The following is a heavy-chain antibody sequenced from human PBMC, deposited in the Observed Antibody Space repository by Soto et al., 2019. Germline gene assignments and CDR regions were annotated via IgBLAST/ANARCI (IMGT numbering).Heavy chain of an antibody. D-gene: IGHD2-15*01. CDR3: ARDSGFCRNFDCKGDAYDI. CDR1: GFTFSGHW. J-gene: IGHJ3*02. CDR2: IKEDGSAR. Sequence: EGQLVESGGGLVQPGGSLRLFCAASGFTFSGHWMSWVRQITGKRLEWVANIKEDGSARYYVDSVKGRFTISRDNAKNSLYLQMNSLRAEDTAVYFCARDSGFCRNFDCKGDAYDIWGRGTMVTVSA. V-gene: IGHV3-7*05.